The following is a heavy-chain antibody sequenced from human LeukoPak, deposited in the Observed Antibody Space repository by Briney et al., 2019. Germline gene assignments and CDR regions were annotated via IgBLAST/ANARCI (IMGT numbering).Heavy chain of an antibody. CDR3: ATPRRRDILTGYYPHYYYYGMDV. J-gene: IGHJ6*02. CDR2: FDPEDGET. D-gene: IGHD3-9*01. Sequence: ASVKVSCKVSGYTLTELSMHWVRQAPGKGLEWMGGFDPEDGETIYAQKFQGRVTMTEDTSTDTAYMELSSLRSEDTAVNYCATPRRRDILTGYYPHYYYYGMDVWGQGTTVTVSS. V-gene: IGHV1-24*01. CDR1: GYTLTELS.